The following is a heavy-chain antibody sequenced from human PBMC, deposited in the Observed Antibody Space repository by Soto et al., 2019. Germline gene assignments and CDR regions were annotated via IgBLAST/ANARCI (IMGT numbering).Heavy chain of an antibody. V-gene: IGHV1-69*12. CDR2: IIPIFGTA. J-gene: IGHJ4*02. Sequence: QVQLVQSGAEVKKPGSSVKVSCKASGGTFSSYAISWVRQAPGQGLEWMGGIIPIFGTANYAQKFQGRVTITADESTGTAYMELSSLRAEDTAVYYCARLAARLVADYWGQGTLVTVSS. D-gene: IGHD6-6*01. CDR3: ARLAARLVADY. CDR1: GGTFSSYA.